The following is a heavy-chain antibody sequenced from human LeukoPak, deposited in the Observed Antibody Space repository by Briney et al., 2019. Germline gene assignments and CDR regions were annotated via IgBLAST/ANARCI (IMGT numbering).Heavy chain of an antibody. V-gene: IGHV4-61*01. Sequence: KASETLSLTCTVSGGSVSSGTYYWSWIRQPPGKGLEWIGYIYYSGSTNYNPSLKSRVTMSLDTSKNQFSLKLTSVTAADTAVYYCARDHLGTHGWFDVAYWGQGTLVTVSS. CDR3: ARDHLGTHGWFDVAY. CDR1: GGSVSSGTYY. J-gene: IGHJ4*02. D-gene: IGHD3-10*01. CDR2: IYYSGST.